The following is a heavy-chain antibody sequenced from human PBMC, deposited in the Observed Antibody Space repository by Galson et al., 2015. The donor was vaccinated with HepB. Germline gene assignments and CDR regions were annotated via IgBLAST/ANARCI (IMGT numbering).Heavy chain of an antibody. Sequence: SLRLSCAASGFTFSNAWMSWVRQAPGRGLEWVGRIKSKTDGGTTDYAAPVKGRFTISRDDSKNTLYLQMNSLKTEDTAVYYCTTDVGHSGSYYWGQGTLVTVSS. CDR1: GFTFSNAW. CDR2: IKSKTDGGTT. D-gene: IGHD1-26*01. J-gene: IGHJ4*02. V-gene: IGHV3-15*01. CDR3: TTDVGHSGSYY.